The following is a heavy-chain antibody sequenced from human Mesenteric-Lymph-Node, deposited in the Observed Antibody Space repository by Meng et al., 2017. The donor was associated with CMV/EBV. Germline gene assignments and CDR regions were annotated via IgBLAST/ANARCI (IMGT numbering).Heavy chain of an antibody. V-gene: IGHV3-21*01. CDR2: ISSDTHYK. D-gene: IGHD1-1*01. J-gene: IGHJ4*02. CDR1: GFTFRTYA. CDR3: ARDWIRDF. Sequence: GESLKISCAASGFTFRTYAMNWVRQAPGKGLEWVSSISSDTHYKYSGDSVKGRFAISRDDAKNSLYLQMNSLRVEDTAVYYCARDWIRDFWGQGTLVTVSS.